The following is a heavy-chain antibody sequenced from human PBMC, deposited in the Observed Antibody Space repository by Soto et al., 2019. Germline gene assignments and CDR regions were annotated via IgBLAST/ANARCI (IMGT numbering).Heavy chain of an antibody. D-gene: IGHD6-19*01. V-gene: IGHV3-30*18. CDR1: GFTFTDYG. Sequence: GGSLRLSCAASGFTFTDYGMHWIRQAPGKGLEWVALISHDGNDIFYGGSVKGRFTISRDNSKNTLYLQMNSLRAEDTAVYYCAKDCIAVAYTGNRYYYYYGMDVWGQGTMVTVSS. CDR2: ISHDGNDI. CDR3: AKDCIAVAYTGNRYYYYYGMDV. J-gene: IGHJ6*02.